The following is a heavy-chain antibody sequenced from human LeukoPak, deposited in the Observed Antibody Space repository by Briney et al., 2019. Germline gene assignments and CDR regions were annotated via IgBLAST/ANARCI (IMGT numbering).Heavy chain of an antibody. CDR1: GGSFSGYS. CDR2: INHSGST. Sequence: SETLSLTCAVYGGSFSGYSWRWIRQPPGKGLEWIGEINHSGSTNYNPSLKSRVTISVDTSKNQFSLKLSSVTAADTAVYYCARGDSSSLSSDPWGQGALVTVSS. J-gene: IGHJ5*02. V-gene: IGHV4-34*01. D-gene: IGHD6-13*01. CDR3: ARGDSSSLSSDP.